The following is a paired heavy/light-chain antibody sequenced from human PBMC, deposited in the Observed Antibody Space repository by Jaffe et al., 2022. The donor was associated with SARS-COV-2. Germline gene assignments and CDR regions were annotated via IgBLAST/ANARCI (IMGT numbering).Heavy chain of an antibody. CDR1: GFTFSDYY. V-gene: IGHV3-11*01. J-gene: IGHJ5*02. CDR3: ARDGEEGRVRNWFDP. CDR2: ISSSGSTI. Sequence: QVQLVESGGGLVKPGGSLRLSCAASGFTFSDYYMSWIRQAPGKGLEWVSYISSSGSTIYYADSVKGRFTISRDNAKNSLYLQMNSLRAEDTAVYYCARDGEEGRVRNWFDPWGQGTLVTVSS.
Light chain of an antibody. CDR3: QQANSFPRT. J-gene: IGKJ4*01. V-gene: IGKV1-12*01. Sequence: DIQMTQSPSSVSASVGDRVTITCRASQGISSWLAWYQQKPGKAPKLLIYAASSLQSGVPSRFSGSGSGTDFTLTISSLQPEDFATYYCQQANSFPRTFGGGTKVEIK. CDR1: QGISSW. CDR2: AAS.